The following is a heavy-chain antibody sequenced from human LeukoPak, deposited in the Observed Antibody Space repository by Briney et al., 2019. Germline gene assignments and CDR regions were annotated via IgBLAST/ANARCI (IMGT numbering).Heavy chain of an antibody. V-gene: IGHV3-48*01. D-gene: IGHD3-9*01. J-gene: IGHJ4*02. CDR3: ARVYNILTDSLHY. CDR1: GFTFSSYS. CDR2: ISSSSGST. Sequence: GGSLRLSCAASGFTFSSYSMNWVRQAPGKGLEWISYISSSSGSTYDADSVKGRFTISRDNSKNTLSLQMNSLRAEDTAVYYCARVYNILTDSLHYWGQGTLVTVSS.